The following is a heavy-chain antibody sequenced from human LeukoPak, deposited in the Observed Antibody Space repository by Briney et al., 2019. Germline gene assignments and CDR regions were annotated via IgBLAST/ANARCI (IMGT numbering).Heavy chain of an antibody. CDR1: GFTFSSYW. CDR3: AREATTVTYGPDY. CDR2: IKQDGNEK. Sequence: PGGSLRLSCAASGFTFSSYWMSWVRQAPGKGLEWVANIKQDGNEKYYVDSVKGRFTISRDNAKDSLYLQMNSLRAEDTAVYYCAREATTVTYGPDYWGQGTLVTVSS. J-gene: IGHJ4*02. D-gene: IGHD4-17*01. V-gene: IGHV3-7*01.